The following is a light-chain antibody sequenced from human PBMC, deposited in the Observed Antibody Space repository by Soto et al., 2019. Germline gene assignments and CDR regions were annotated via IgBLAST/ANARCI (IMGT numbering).Light chain of an antibody. Sequence: QAVVTQPPSVSGAPGQRVTISCTGSSSNIGAGYDVHWYQQLPGTAPKLLIYGNSNRPSGVPDRFSGSKSGTSASLAFTGLQAEDEADYYCQSYDSSLSGYVFGTGTQLTVL. CDR2: GNS. J-gene: IGLJ1*01. V-gene: IGLV1-40*01. CDR1: SSNIGAGYD. CDR3: QSYDSSLSGYV.